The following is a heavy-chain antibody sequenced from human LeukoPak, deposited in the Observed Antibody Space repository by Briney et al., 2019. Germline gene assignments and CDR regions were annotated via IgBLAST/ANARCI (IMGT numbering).Heavy chain of an antibody. D-gene: IGHD3-10*02. V-gene: IGHV4-34*01. CDR3: ARDLHYYVAMDV. CDR1: GFTFSDFY. CDR2: VNLQGST. Sequence: LRLSCAASGFTFSDFYMSWIRQAPGKGLEWIGEVNLQGSTNYNPSLKSRVAISVDKSEDHISLKLTSVTAADTAVYYCARDLHYYVAMDVWGQGTTVTVSS. J-gene: IGHJ6*02.